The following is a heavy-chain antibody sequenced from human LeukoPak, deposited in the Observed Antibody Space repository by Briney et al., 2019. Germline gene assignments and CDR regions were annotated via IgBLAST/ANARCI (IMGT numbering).Heavy chain of an antibody. CDR3: AKVVTGYCSTTSCPFDS. CDR2: IRYDGSNK. V-gene: IGHV3-30*02. J-gene: IGHJ4*02. D-gene: IGHD2-2*01. CDR1: GFTFSTYG. Sequence: GGSLRLSCAASGFTFSTYGMDWVRQAPGKGLEWVAYIRYDGSNKNYADSVKGRFTVSRDNSKNTLYLQMSSLRAEDTAVYYCAKVVTGYCSTTSCPFDSWGQGTLVTVSS.